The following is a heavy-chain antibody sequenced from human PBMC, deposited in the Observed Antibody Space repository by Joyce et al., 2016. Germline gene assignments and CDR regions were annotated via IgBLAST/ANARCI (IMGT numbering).Heavy chain of an antibody. V-gene: IGHV3-23*01. CDR2: ISDIGGST. D-gene: IGHD4-11*01. CDR1: GFTFNNYG. J-gene: IGHJ6*03. CDR3: AKDRPYSTYYYYYYMDV. Sequence: EVQLLESGGGLVQLGGSLILACAASGFTFNNYGLTWVRQAPGKGIEWVSSISDIGGSTYYADSVSDRFTISRDNSNNTLFLQMPILTAEATDVYYCAKDRPYSTYYYYYYMDVWGKGTTVTVSS.